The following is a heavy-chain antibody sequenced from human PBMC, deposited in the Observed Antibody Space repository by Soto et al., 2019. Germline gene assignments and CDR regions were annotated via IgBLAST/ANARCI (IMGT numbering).Heavy chain of an antibody. Sequence: PSETLSLTCTVSGVSISIYYWSWIRQPPGKGLEWIGNIYNSGSTNYNPSLESRVTVSVDTSRHQFSLKLSSVTAADTAMYYCASLYCSGDSCYWDYWGQGTLVTVSS. D-gene: IGHD2-15*01. V-gene: IGHV4-59*01. CDR1: GVSISIYY. CDR2: IYNSGST. CDR3: ASLYCSGDSCYWDY. J-gene: IGHJ4*02.